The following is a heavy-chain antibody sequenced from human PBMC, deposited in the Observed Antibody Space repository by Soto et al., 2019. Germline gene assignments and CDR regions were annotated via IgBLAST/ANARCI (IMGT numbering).Heavy chain of an antibody. CDR2: ISYDGSNT. CDR1: GFTFNSYG. Sequence: QVQLVESGGGVVQPGRSLRLSCAASGFTFNSYGRHWVRQAPGKGLEWVARISYDGSNTNYVESVKGQFTISRDNSKNTVYLQMNSLRAEDTAVYYCAKDTYYHDSSGYYIFDYWGQGTLVTVSS. J-gene: IGHJ4*02. V-gene: IGHV3-30*18. CDR3: AKDTYYHDSSGYYIFDY. D-gene: IGHD3-22*01.